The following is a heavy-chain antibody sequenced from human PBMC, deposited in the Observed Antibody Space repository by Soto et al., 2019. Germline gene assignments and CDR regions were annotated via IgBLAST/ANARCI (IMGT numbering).Heavy chain of an antibody. V-gene: IGHV3-23*01. CDR1: GFKFSNYA. J-gene: IGHJ4*02. CDR2: ISATGGGT. CDR3: AKDRRAGGNSAFYFDF. Sequence: GGSLNLSCAASGFKFSNYAMSWVRHAPGKGLEWVSLISATGGGTYYADSVKGRFTISRDNSHNTLYLQVHSLTAEDTAVYYCAKDRRAGGNSAFYFDFWGQGAQVTISS. D-gene: IGHD3-16*01.